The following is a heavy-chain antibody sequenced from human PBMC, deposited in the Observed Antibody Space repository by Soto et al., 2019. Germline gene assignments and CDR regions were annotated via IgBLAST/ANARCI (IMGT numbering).Heavy chain of an antibody. CDR2: IFSNDEK. J-gene: IGHJ4*02. CDR1: GFSVNDDRVG. CDR3: ARLMNTWYVALDY. D-gene: IGHD6-13*01. Sequence: QVTLKESGPVLVKPTETLTLTCTVFGFSVNDDRVGVSWIRQPPGKALEWLAHIFSNDEKSYRTSLMSRLTISKDTSKSQVVLTMTDMDPMDTATYYCARLMNTWYVALDYWDQGTLVTVSS. V-gene: IGHV2-26*01.